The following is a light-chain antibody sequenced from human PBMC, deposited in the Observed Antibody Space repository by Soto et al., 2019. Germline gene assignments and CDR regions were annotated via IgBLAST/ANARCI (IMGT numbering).Light chain of an antibody. CDR2: DVS. CDR1: SSDLGGYNY. CDR3: SSYTSSSTLYA. Sequence: QSALTQPASVSGSPGQSITISCTGTSSDLGGYNYVSWYQQHPGKAPKLMIYDVSNRPSGVSNRFSGSKSGNTASLNISGLQAQDADDYYCSSYTSSSTLYACGTATKVTVL. J-gene: IGLJ1*01. V-gene: IGLV2-14*01.